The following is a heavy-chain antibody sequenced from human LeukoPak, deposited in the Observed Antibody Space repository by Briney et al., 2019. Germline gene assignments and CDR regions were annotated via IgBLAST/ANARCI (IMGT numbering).Heavy chain of an antibody. CDR1: GYTFTSYG. J-gene: IGHJ5*02. D-gene: IGHD2-2*01. V-gene: IGHV1-18*01. CDR3: ARDTPYCSSTSCPGWFDH. CDR2: ISAYNGNT. Sequence: ASVKVSCKASGYTFTSYGISWVRQAPGQGLVWMGWISAYNGNTNYAQKLQGRVTMTTDTSTSTAYMELRSLRSDDTAVYYCARDTPYCSSTSCPGWFDHWGQGTLVTVSS.